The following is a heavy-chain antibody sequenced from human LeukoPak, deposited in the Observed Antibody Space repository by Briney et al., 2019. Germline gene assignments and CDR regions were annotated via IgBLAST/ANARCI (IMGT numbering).Heavy chain of an antibody. CDR1: GYSISSGYY. Sequence: SETLSLTCTVSGYSISSGYYWGWIRQPPGKGLEWIGSIYHSGSTYYNPSLKSRVTISVDASKNQFSLKLSSVTAADTAVYYCARATAGTTLFEGIDYWGQGTLVTVSS. V-gene: IGHV4-38-2*02. CDR3: ARATAGTTLFEGIDY. J-gene: IGHJ4*02. D-gene: IGHD1-1*01. CDR2: IYHSGST.